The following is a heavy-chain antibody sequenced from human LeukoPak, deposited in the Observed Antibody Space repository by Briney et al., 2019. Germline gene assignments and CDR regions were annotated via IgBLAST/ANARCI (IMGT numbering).Heavy chain of an antibody. J-gene: IGHJ6*03. V-gene: IGHV1-8*01. CDR3: ARVRSVRGVISGGPTTYYYYYMDV. Sequence: ASVKVSCKASGYTFTSYDINWVRQATGQGLEWMGWMNPNSGNTGYAQKFQGRVTMTRNTSISTAYMEVSSLRSEDTAVYYCARVRSVRGVISGGPTTYYYYYMDVWGKGTTVTVSS. CDR2: MNPNSGNT. CDR1: GYTFTSYD. D-gene: IGHD3-10*01.